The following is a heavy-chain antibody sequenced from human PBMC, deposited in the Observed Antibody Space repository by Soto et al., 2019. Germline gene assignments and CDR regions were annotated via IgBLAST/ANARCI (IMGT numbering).Heavy chain of an antibody. CDR1: GGTFSSYA. CDR3: ARDLPMLFSLRRDNYGMDV. V-gene: IGHV1-69*06. J-gene: IGHJ6*02. D-gene: IGHD2-21*01. CDR2: IIPIFGTA. Sequence: SVKVSCKASGGTFSSYAISWVRQAPGQGLEWMGGIIPIFGTANYAQKFQGRVTITADKSTSTAYMELSSLRSEDTAVYYCARDLPMLFSLRRDNYGMDVRGQGTTVTVSS.